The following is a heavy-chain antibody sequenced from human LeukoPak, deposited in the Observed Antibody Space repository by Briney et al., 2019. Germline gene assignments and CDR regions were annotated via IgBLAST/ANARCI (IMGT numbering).Heavy chain of an antibody. Sequence: GGSLRLSCAASGFTFSSYGMHWVRQAPGKGLEWVAFIRYDGSNKYYADSVKGRFTTSRDNSKNTLYLQMNSLRAEDTAVYYCAKGGRYNWIHLDYWGQGTLVTVSS. V-gene: IGHV3-30*02. D-gene: IGHD1-20*01. CDR2: IRYDGSNK. CDR1: GFTFSSYG. CDR3: AKGGRYNWIHLDY. J-gene: IGHJ4*02.